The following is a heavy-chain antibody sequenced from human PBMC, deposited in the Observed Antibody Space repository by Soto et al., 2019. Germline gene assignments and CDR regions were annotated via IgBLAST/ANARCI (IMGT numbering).Heavy chain of an antibody. V-gene: IGHV4-31*03. D-gene: IGHD3-10*01. CDR2: IYHSGFT. CDR3: ARDRGRDYYGFWGPFDI. Sequence: QVQLQESGPGLVGPLETLSLTCTVSGASLSSDDYYWSWVRQVPGKGLEWLGYIYHSGFTYYNPSLKSRIKISIDTSQNLFSLCLTSVTAADTAVYYCARDRGRDYYGFWGPFDIWGQGTLVTVSS. J-gene: IGHJ4*02. CDR1: GASLSSDDYY.